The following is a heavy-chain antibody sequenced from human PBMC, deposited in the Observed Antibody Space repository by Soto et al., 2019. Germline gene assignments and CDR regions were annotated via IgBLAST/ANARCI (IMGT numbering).Heavy chain of an antibody. CDR3: ARVADNDYVWGSYRIPYYYYGMDV. V-gene: IGHV4-34*01. Sequence: PSETLSLTCTVSGGSISSYYWSWIRQPPGKGLEWIGEINHSGSTNYNPSLKSRVTISVDTSKNQFSLKLSSVTAADTAVYYCARVADNDYVWGSYRIPYYYYGMDVWGQGTTVTVSS. CDR2: INHSGST. J-gene: IGHJ6*02. D-gene: IGHD3-16*02. CDR1: GGSISSYY.